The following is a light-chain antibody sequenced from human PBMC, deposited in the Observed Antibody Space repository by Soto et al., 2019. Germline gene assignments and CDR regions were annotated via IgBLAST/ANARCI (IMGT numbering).Light chain of an antibody. CDR1: QSVRSN. CDR3: QQRDNWPWT. CDR2: DVS. V-gene: IGKV3-11*01. Sequence: EIVLTQSPATLSLSPGERATLSCRASQSVRSNLTWYQHKPGQAPRLLIYDVSNRATGIPGRFSGSGFGTGFTLTISNVEPEDFAVYYCQQRDNWPWTFGQGDKVEIK. J-gene: IGKJ1*01.